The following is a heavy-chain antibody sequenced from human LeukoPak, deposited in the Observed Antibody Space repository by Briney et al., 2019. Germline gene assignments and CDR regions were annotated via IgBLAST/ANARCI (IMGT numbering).Heavy chain of an antibody. J-gene: IGHJ4*02. CDR2: INPNSGGT. CDR3: ASPGGAYYYGSGSYPLVRY. V-gene: IGHV1-2*02. CDR1: GYTFTGYY. D-gene: IGHD3-10*01. Sequence: ASVKVSCKASGYTFTGYYMHWVRQAPGQGLEWMGWINPNSGGTNYAQKFQGRVTMTRDTSISTAYMELSRLRSDDTAVYYCASPGGAYYYGSGSYPLVRYWGQGTLVTVSS.